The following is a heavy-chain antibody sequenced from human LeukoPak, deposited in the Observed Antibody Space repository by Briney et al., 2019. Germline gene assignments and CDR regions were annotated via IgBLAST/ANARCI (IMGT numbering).Heavy chain of an antibody. V-gene: IGHV4-34*01. CDR2: INHSGST. J-gene: IGHJ4*02. CDR1: GGSFSGYY. Sequence: SETLSLTCAVYGGSFSGYYWCWIRQPPGKGLEWIGEINHSGSTNYNPSLKSRVTISVDTSKNQFSLKLSSVTAADTAVYYCARTRITMVRGARGYFDYWGQGTLVTVSS. D-gene: IGHD3-10*01. CDR3: ARTRITMVRGARGYFDY.